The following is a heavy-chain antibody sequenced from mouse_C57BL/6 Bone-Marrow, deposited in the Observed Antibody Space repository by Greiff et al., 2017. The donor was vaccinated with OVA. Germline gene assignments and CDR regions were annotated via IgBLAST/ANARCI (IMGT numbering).Heavy chain of an antibody. V-gene: IGHV1-81*01. D-gene: IGHD2-2*01. CDR1: GYTFTSYG. CDR2: IYPRSGNT. Sequence: QVQLQQSGAELARPGASVKLSCKASGYTFTSYGISWVKQRTGQGLEWIGEIYPRSGNTYYTEKFKGKATLTADKSSSTAYMELRSLTSEDSAVYFCARGGGYDRRDYYAMDYWGQGTSVTVSS. CDR3: ARGGGYDRRDYYAMDY. J-gene: IGHJ4*01.